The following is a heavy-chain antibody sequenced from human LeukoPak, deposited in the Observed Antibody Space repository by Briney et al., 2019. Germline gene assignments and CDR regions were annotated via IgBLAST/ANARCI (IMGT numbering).Heavy chain of an antibody. CDR2: IWYDGNNK. J-gene: IGHJ2*01. CDR3: ARDLAAGEHFYFDL. V-gene: IGHV3-33*08. Sequence: GGSLRLSCAASGFTFSNYGMHWVRQAPGKGLEWVALIWYDGNNKYYLDSVKGRFTVSRDNSKNTLYLQMNSLRAEDTAVYYCARDLAAGEHFYFDLWGRGALVTVSS. CDR1: GFTFSNYG. D-gene: IGHD7-27*01.